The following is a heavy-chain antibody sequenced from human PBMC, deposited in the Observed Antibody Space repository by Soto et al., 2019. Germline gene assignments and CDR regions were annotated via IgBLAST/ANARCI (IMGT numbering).Heavy chain of an antibody. D-gene: IGHD3-10*01. V-gene: IGHV3-21*01. CDR2: ISSSSSYI. CDR3: ARDIGSGSYGAFDI. CDR1: GFTFSSYS. Sequence: GGSLRLSCAASGFTFSSYSMNWVRQAPGKGLEWVSSISSSSSYIYYADSVKGRFTISRDNAKNSRYLQMNSLRAEDTAVYYWARDIGSGSYGAFDIWGQGTMVTVSS. J-gene: IGHJ3*02.